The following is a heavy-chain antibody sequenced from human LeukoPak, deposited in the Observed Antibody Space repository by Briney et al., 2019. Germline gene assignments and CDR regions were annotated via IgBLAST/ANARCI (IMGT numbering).Heavy chain of an antibody. Sequence: GNSLRLSCAASGFTFSSSGMHWVRQAPGKGLEWVAVIWYDGSNRYYADPVKGRFTVSRDNSKNTLYLQMNSLRAEDTAVYYCARAKGVSTGYRPTDYWGQGTLVTVSS. J-gene: IGHJ4*02. CDR1: GFTFSSSG. CDR3: ARAKGVSTGYRPTDY. CDR2: IWYDGSNR. V-gene: IGHV3-33*01. D-gene: IGHD3-22*01.